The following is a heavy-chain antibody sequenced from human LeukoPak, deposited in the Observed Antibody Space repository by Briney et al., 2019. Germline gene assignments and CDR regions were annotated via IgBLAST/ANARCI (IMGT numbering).Heavy chain of an antibody. D-gene: IGHD1-26*01. V-gene: IGHV3-69-1*02. CDR3: ASGRGSYSPDY. J-gene: IGHJ4*02. Sequence: GGSLRLSCAASGFSFSDHEMNWVRQAPGKGLEWISCLSSSGNAYYADSVKGRFTISRDNSKNSLYLQMTSLRADDTAVYYCASGRGSYSPDYWGQGTLVTVSS. CDR1: GFSFSDHE. CDR2: LSSSGNA.